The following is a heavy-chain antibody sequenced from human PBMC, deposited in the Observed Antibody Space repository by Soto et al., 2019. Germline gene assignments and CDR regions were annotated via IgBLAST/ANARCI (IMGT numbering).Heavy chain of an antibody. CDR2: IYHSGST. CDR3: ARDKRRERITLVRDRHCGMDV. CDR1: GGSTSSSNW. V-gene: IGHV4-4*02. Sequence: SETLSLTCAVSGGSTSSSNWWSWVRQPPGKGLEWIGEIYHSGSTNYNPSLKSRVTISVDKSKNQFSLKLSSVTAADTAVYYCARDKRRERITLVRDRHCGMDVWGQGTKVTVYS. D-gene: IGHD3-10*01. J-gene: IGHJ6*02.